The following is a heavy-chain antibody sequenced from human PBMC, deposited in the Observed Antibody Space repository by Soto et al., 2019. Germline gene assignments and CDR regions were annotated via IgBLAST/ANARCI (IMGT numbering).Heavy chain of an antibody. V-gene: IGHV4-39*01. Sequence: SETLSLTCPVSVGSISKINSYWGWIRQPPGKGLEWIGSISYSGNTFYNPSLKSRVTISVDPSKNQFSLNLNSVTAADTAIYYCAADGAASAWFFYWGQGTLVTVSS. CDR3: AADGAASAWFFY. CDR1: VGSISKINSY. CDR2: ISYSGNT. J-gene: IGHJ4*02. D-gene: IGHD6-19*01.